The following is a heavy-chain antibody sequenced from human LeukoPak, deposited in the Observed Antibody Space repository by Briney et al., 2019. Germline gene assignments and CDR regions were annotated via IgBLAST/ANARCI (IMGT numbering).Heavy chain of an antibody. Sequence: GGSLTLSCAASGFTFNSYTMNWVRQAPGKGLEWVSSISGSESHTYYADSVQGRFTVSRDNSKNTVNLHLNTVRAEDTAVYYCAKERVSSGMMEGVLHMWGQGTTVSVSS. CDR2: ISGSESHT. CDR1: GFTFNSYT. CDR3: AKERVSSGMMEGVLHM. V-gene: IGHV3-23*01. J-gene: IGHJ3*02. D-gene: IGHD2-8*01.